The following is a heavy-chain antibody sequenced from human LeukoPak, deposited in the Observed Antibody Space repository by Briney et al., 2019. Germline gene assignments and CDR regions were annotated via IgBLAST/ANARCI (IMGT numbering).Heavy chain of an antibody. CDR3: AYYDFWSGDPAFDI. V-gene: IGHV4-30-4*08. CDR1: GGPISSGDYY. D-gene: IGHD3-3*01. CDR2: IYCSGST. J-gene: IGHJ3*02. Sequence: SQTLSLTCTVSGGPISSGDYYWSWIRQPPGKGLEWIGYIYCSGSTYYNPSLKSRVTISVDTSKNQFSLKLSSVTAADTAVYYCAYYDFWSGDPAFDIWGQGTMVTVSS.